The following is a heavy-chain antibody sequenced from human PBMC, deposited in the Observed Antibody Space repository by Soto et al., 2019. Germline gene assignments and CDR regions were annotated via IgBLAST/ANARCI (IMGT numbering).Heavy chain of an antibody. Sequence: QVQLVQSGTEVKKPGASVKVSCKASGGTFSRSGFHWVRQAPGQGLEWMGMIVPSVDTTNYAQKFQARVTISADQFPSTVYMELRSLRSADTAVYYCARCPQPPDTADPYAVDVWGQGTRVIVSS. D-gene: IGHD5-18*01. CDR2: IVPSVDTT. CDR1: GGTFSRSG. CDR3: ARCPQPPDTADPYAVDV. V-gene: IGHV1-69*18. J-gene: IGHJ6*02.